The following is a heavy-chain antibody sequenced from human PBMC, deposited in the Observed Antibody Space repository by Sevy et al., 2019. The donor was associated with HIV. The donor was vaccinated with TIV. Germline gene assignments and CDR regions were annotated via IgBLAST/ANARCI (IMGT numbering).Heavy chain of an antibody. Sequence: ASVKVSCKASGYTFTSYDINWVRQATGQGLEWMGWMNPNSGNTGYAQKFQGRVTMTRNTSISTAYMELSSLRSEDTAVYYCARGDIVVVPAALYYYYAMDVWGQGTTVTVSS. CDR2: MNPNSGNT. V-gene: IGHV1-8*01. J-gene: IGHJ6*02. D-gene: IGHD2-2*01. CDR3: ARGDIVVVPAALYYYYAMDV. CDR1: GYTFTSYD.